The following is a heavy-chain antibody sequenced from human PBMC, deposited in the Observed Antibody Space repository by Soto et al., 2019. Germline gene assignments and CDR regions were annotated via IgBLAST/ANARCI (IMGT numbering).Heavy chain of an antibody. V-gene: IGHV3-23*01. CDR3: AKGRYSSGWYKGCWFDP. D-gene: IGHD6-19*01. CDR1: GFTFSSYA. Sequence: GVLRLSCAASGFTFSSYAMSWVRQAPGKGLEWVSAISGSGGSTYYADSVKGRFTISRDNSKNTLYLQMNSLRAEDTAVYYCAKGRYSSGWYKGCWFDPWGQGTLVTVSS. J-gene: IGHJ5*02. CDR2: ISGSGGST.